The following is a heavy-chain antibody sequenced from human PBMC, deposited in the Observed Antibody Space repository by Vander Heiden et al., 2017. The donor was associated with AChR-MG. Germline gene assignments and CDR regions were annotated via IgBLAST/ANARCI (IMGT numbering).Heavy chain of an antibody. J-gene: IGHJ4*02. CDR1: GFTFSSYS. Sequence: EVQLVESGGGLVKPGGSLRLSCAASGFTFSSYSMNWVRQAPGKGLEWVSSISSSSSYIYYADSVKGRFTISRDNAKNSLYLQMNSLRAEDTAVYYCARDVRSRSSFPFDYWGQGTLGHRLL. V-gene: IGHV3-21*01. CDR3: ARDVRSRSSFPFDY. D-gene: IGHD6-13*01. CDR2: ISSSSSYI.